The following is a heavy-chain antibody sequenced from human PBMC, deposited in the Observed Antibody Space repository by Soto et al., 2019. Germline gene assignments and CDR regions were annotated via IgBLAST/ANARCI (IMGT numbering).Heavy chain of an antibody. V-gene: IGHV3-23*01. J-gene: IGHJ6*02. CDR1: GFRFSGYS. CDR2: ISSSSFTT. CDR3: AKGTGLTGTASHYYYRMDV. Sequence: PGGSLGLSCAASGFRFSGYSMNWVRQAPGRGLEWVSDISSSSFTTHYADSVKGRLTISRDNSKNTLYLQMNSLRAEDTAVYYCAKGTGLTGTASHYYYRMDVWGQGTTVTVSS. D-gene: IGHD1-7*01.